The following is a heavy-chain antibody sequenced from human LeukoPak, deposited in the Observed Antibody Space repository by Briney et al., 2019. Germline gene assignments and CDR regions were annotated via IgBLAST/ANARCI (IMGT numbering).Heavy chain of an antibody. CDR3: ARAPGSDLWSDYYMDV. V-gene: IGHV4-4*02. D-gene: IGHD3-3*01. J-gene: IGHJ6*03. CDR1: GGSISSSNW. Sequence: SEALSLTCAVSGGSISSSNWWSWVRQPPGKGLEWIGEIYHSGSTNYNPSLKSRVTISVDKSKNQFSLKLSSVTAADTAVYYCARAPGSDLWSDYYMDVWGKGTTVTVSS. CDR2: IYHSGST.